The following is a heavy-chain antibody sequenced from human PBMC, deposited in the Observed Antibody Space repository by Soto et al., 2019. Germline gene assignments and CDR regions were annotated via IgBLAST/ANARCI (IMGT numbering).Heavy chain of an antibody. J-gene: IGHJ6*02. V-gene: IGHV3-15*07. CDR2: IKSNSDGGTA. D-gene: IGHD4-17*01. CDR3: TTDPEVTTLYYGMDV. Sequence: GGSLRLSCAASGFTFSNAWMNWVRQAPGKGLEWVGRIKSNSDGGTADFAAPVKGRFTISRDDSKNTLYLQMNSLRTQDTAVYYCTTDPEVTTLYYGMDVWGPGTTVTVSS. CDR1: GFTFSNAW.